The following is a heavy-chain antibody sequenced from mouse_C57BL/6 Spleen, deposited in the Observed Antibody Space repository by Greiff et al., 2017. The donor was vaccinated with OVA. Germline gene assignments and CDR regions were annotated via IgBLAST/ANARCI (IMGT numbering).Heavy chain of an antibody. CDR2: IYPGDGDT. Sequence: QVQLQQSGPELVKPGASVKISCKASGYAFSSSWMNWVKQRPGKGLEWIGRIYPGDGDTNYNGKFKGKATLTADKSSSTAYMQLSSLTSEDSAVYFCASPNWEWYYFDYWGQGTTLTVSS. V-gene: IGHV1-82*01. J-gene: IGHJ2*01. CDR3: ASPNWEWYYFDY. D-gene: IGHD4-1*01. CDR1: GYAFSSSW.